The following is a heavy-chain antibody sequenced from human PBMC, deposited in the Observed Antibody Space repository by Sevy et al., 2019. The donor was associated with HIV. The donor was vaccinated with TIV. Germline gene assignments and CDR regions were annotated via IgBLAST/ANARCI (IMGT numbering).Heavy chain of an antibody. CDR2: IFYSGSP. V-gene: IGHV4-39*01. CDR3: ASHNYSDRSGYYYPVWFDY. J-gene: IGHJ4*02. CDR1: SGSISSSTYY. Sequence: SETLSLTCTVSSGSISSSTYYWACIRQPPGKGLEWIGSIFYSGSPYYNPSLQSRLTISVDTSKNQFSLKLSSVTAADTAVYYCASHNYSDRSGYYYPVWFDYWGRGTLVTVSS. D-gene: IGHD3-22*01.